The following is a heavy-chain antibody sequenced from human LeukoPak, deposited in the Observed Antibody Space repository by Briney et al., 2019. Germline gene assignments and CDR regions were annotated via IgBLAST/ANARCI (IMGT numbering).Heavy chain of an antibody. CDR2: ISSSGSTV. Sequence: GGSLRLSCAASGFTFSDYYMSWIRQAPGKGLEWVSYISSSGSTVYYADSVKGRFTISRDNAKNSLYLQMNSLRAEDTAVYYCARDMGEEWLQAFDYWGQGTLVTVSS. CDR3: ARDMGEEWLQAFDY. D-gene: IGHD5-12*01. J-gene: IGHJ4*02. V-gene: IGHV3-11*04. CDR1: GFTFSDYY.